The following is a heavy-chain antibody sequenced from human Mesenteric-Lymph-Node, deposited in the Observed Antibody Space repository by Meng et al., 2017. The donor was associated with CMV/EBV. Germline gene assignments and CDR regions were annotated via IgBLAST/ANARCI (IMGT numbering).Heavy chain of an antibody. CDR3: ARGNYYGMDV. V-gene: IGHV3-74*01. Sequence: GESLKISCAASGFNFHDYAMHWVRQAPGKGLVWVSGINGDGRRTTYADSVKGRFTISRDNAKNTLDLQMNSLRAEDTAVYYCARGNYYGMDVWGQGTTVTVSS. CDR2: INGDGRRT. J-gene: IGHJ6*02. CDR1: GFNFHDYA.